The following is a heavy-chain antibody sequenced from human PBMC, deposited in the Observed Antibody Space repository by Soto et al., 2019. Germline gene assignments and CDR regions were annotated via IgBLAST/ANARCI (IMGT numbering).Heavy chain of an antibody. CDR3: ARGGLVVISP. Sequence: PSETLSLTCTVSGGSISSGGYYWSWIRQHPGKGLEWIGYIYYSGSTYYNPSLKSRVTISVDTSKNQFSLKLSSVTAADTAVYYCARGGLVVISPWGQGTLVTVSS. D-gene: IGHD3-22*01. CDR1: GGSISSGGYY. CDR2: IYYSGST. V-gene: IGHV4-31*03. J-gene: IGHJ4*02.